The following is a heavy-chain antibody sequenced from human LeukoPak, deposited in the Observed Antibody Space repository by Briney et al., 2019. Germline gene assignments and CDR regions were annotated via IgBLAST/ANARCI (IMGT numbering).Heavy chain of an antibody. Sequence: SETLSLTCTVSGGSVSSGGGYWNWIRQHPGKGLEWIGYIYYSGSTYYNPSLKSRVTIPVDTSKNQFSLKLSSVTAADTAVYYCAREVEWLGPFDPWGQGTLVTVSS. CDR3: AREVEWLGPFDP. J-gene: IGHJ5*02. V-gene: IGHV4-31*03. D-gene: IGHD3-3*01. CDR1: GGSVSSGGGY. CDR2: IYYSGST.